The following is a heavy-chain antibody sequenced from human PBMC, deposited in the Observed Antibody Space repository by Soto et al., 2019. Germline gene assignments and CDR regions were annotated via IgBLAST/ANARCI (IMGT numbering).Heavy chain of an antibody. Sequence: EVQLVQSGAEVKKPGESLKISCKGSGYSFTSYWIGWVRQMPGKGLEWMGIIYPGDSDTRYSPSLQGQVTISADKSINTASLHRSILTASDTAMYYCARLIPPPRPVARTTDYFDSSGQGTLVTLSS. CDR3: ARLIPPPRPVARTTDYFDS. J-gene: IGHJ4*02. CDR1: GYSFTSYW. CDR2: IYPGDSDT. V-gene: IGHV5-51*03. D-gene: IGHD6-19*01.